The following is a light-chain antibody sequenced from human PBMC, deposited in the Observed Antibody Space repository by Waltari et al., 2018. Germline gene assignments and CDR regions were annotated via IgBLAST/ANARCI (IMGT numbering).Light chain of an antibody. CDR3: SSYTISRTRV. Sequence: QSALTQPASVSGSPGQSIAISCTGTSSDLGSYNFVSWYQQHPGKAPKLMIHDVSNRPAGVSNRFSGSKSGNTASLTISGLQTEDEADYYCSSYTISRTRVFGGGTKLTVL. CDR2: DVS. J-gene: IGLJ3*02. CDR1: SSDLGSYNF. V-gene: IGLV2-14*03.